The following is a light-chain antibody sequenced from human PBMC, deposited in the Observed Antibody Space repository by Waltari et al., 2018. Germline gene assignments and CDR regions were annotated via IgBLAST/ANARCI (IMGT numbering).Light chain of an antibody. Sequence: QSALTQPRSVSGSPGQSVTISCTGTSSDVGGYNYVSWYQQPPGKAPKLMIYDVSKRPSGVPDRFSGSKSGNTASLTISGLQAEDEADYYCCSYAGSYTLEVFGGGTKLTVL. CDR3: CSYAGSYTLEV. J-gene: IGLJ2*01. CDR2: DVS. V-gene: IGLV2-11*01. CDR1: SSDVGGYNY.